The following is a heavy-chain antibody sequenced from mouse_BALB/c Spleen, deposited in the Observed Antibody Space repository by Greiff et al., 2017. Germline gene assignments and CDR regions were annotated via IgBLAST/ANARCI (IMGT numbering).Heavy chain of an antibody. Sequence: QVQLKQSGAELVRPGSSVKISCKASGYAFSSYWMNWVKQRPGQGLEWIGQIYPGDGDTNYNGKFKGKATLTADKSSSTAYMQLSSLTSEDSAVYVSARRNYYEYDVAYWGQGTLVTVSA. CDR3: ARRNYYEYDVAY. CDR2: IYPGDGDT. J-gene: IGHJ3*01. V-gene: IGHV1-80*01. CDR1: GYAFSSYW. D-gene: IGHD2-4*01.